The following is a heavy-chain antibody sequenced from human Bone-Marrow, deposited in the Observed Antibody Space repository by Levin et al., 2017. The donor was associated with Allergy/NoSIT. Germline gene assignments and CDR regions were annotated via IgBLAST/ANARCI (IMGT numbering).Heavy chain of an antibody. J-gene: IGHJ6*03. D-gene: IGHD6-13*01. CDR2: ISYDGSNK. CDR3: AKDWTGTAAGTSAGLSYYYMDV. CDR1: GFTFSSYG. Sequence: LSLTCAASGFTFSSYGMHWVRQAPGKGLEWVAVISYDGSNKYYADSVKGRFTISRDNSKNTLYLQMNSLRAEDTAVYYCAKDWTGTAAGTSAGLSYYYMDVWGKGTTVTVSS. V-gene: IGHV3-30*18.